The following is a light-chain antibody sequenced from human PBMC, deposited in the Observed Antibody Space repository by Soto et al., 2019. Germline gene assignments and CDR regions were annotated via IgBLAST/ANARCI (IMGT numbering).Light chain of an antibody. J-gene: IGKJ1*01. CDR2: AAS. CDR3: QQSYIIPRT. CDR1: QSITTY. V-gene: IGKV1-39*01. Sequence: DIQMTQSPSSLSASVGDRVTITCRASQSITTYLNWYQQKPGKAPKFLIYAASTLQSGVPSRFSGSGSGTDFTLTISSLQPEDFATYYCQQSYIIPRTLGQGTKVDIK.